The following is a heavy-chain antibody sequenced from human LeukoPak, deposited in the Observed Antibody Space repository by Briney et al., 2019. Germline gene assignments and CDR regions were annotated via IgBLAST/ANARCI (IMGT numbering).Heavy chain of an antibody. CDR3: AKDFRIGYSAHFDY. D-gene: IGHD2-21*01. Sequence: GGSLRLSCAASVFTFSSYSMSWVRQAPWKGLEWVSAISGSGGSTYYADSVKGRFTISRDNSKNTLYLQMNSLRAEDTAVYYCAKDFRIGYSAHFDYWGQGALVTVSS. CDR1: VFTFSSYS. CDR2: ISGSGGST. J-gene: IGHJ4*02. V-gene: IGHV3-23*01.